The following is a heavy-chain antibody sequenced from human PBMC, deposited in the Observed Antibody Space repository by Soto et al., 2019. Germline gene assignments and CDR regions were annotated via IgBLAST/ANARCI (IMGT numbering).Heavy chain of an antibody. Sequence: QLQLQESGSGLVRPSQTLSLTCAVLGGSIRGGGNSWSWFGQPPGKGLEWIGYIFHSGSPYYNPSLKSRVTISVDRSKNQFSLKLSSVTAADTAVYYCARAHYGDYGYGMDVWGQGTTVTVSS. D-gene: IGHD4-17*01. CDR2: IFHSGSP. CDR1: GGSIRGGGNS. CDR3: ARAHYGDYGYGMDV. J-gene: IGHJ6*02. V-gene: IGHV4-30-2*01.